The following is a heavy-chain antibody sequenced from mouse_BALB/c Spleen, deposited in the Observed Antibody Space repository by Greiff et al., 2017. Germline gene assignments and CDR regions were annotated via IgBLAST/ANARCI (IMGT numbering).Heavy chain of an antibody. CDR1: GFTFSDYY. Sequence: EVQLQQSGGGLVKPGGSLKLSCAASGFTFSDYYMYWVRQTPEKRLEWVATISDGGSYTYYPDSVKGRFTISRDNAKNNLYLQMSSLKSEDTAMYYCAREGFAYWGQGTLVTVSA. J-gene: IGHJ3*01. CDR2: ISDGGSYT. V-gene: IGHV5-4*02. CDR3: AREGFAY.